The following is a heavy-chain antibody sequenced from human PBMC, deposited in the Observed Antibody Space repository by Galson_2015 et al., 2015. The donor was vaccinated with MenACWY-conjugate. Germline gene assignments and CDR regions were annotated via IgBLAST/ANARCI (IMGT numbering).Heavy chain of an antibody. J-gene: IGHJ4*02. CDR1: GGSITTSRYH. CDR3: ARDRSNDDYWSGFPGYYFDH. Sequence: LSLTCAVSGGSITTSRYHWAWIRQTPGVGLEWIGTVSYSGKAYYNPSLKRRVSISIDTSKSQFSLRIISMTAADTAVYYCARDRSNDDYWSGFPGYYFDHWGQGNLATVSS. CDR2: VSYSGKA. V-gene: IGHV4-39*07. D-gene: IGHD3-3*01.